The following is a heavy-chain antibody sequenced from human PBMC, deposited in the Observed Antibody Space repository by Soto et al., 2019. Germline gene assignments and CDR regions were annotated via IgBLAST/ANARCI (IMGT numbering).Heavy chain of an antibody. D-gene: IGHD3-16*01. CDR2: MSAYSGNT. J-gene: IGHJ4*02. Sequence: QVQLVQSGAEVKKPGASVKVSCKTSGYTFTSYDINWVRQAPGQGLEWMGWMSAYSGNTSYTQKFQGRITMTTDTSIGTAYMELSSLRSEDTAVYYCARVWGNIDYWGQGTLVTVSS. CDR3: ARVWGNIDY. CDR1: GYTFTSYD. V-gene: IGHV1-8*02.